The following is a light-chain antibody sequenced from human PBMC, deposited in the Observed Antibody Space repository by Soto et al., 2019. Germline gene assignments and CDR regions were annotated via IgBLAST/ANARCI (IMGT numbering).Light chain of an antibody. Sequence: EIVLTQSPGTLSLSPGERATLSCRASQSVTSSYLAWYQQKPGQAPRLLIYDASTRATGIPDRFSGSGSGTDFTLTISRLEPEDFAVYYCQAYGSSSRTFGQGTKVEIK. CDR1: QSVTSSY. CDR3: QAYGSSSRT. CDR2: DAS. V-gene: IGKV3-20*01. J-gene: IGKJ1*01.